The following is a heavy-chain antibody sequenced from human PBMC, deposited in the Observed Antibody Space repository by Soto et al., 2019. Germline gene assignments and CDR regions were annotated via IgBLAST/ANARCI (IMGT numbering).Heavy chain of an antibody. V-gene: IGHV1-69*01. J-gene: IGHJ5*02. CDR2: IIPIFGTA. CDR1: GGTFSSYA. CDR3: AREAHTYEFWSGYSHCWFDP. D-gene: IGHD3-3*01. Sequence: QVQLVQSGAEVKKPGSSVKVSCKASGGTFSSYAISWVRQAPGQGLEWMGGIIPIFGTANYAQKFQGRVTITADESTSTAYMELSSLISEDTAVYYCAREAHTYEFWSGYSHCWFDPCGQGTVVTVSS.